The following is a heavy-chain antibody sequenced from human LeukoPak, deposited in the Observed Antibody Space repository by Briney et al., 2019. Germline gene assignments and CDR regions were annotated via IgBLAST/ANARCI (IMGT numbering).Heavy chain of an antibody. V-gene: IGHV3-23*01. D-gene: IGHD2-2*01. Sequence: GGSLRLSCTASGFTFANYAMTWVRQAPGKGLEWVSTVSGSAGSTYYADSVKGRFTISRDNSKNTVYLHMNSLRAEDTAVYYCAKDDQVVPAAFSYWGQGTLVTVSS. CDR1: GFTFANYA. J-gene: IGHJ4*02. CDR2: VSGSAGST. CDR3: AKDDQVVPAAFSY.